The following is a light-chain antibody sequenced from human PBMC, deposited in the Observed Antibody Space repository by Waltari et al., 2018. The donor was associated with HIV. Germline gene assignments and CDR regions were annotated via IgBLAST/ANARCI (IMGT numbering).Light chain of an antibody. CDR3: LLSYSGARPWV. V-gene: IGLV7-46*01. Sequence: QAVVTQEPSLTVSPGGTVTLTCASTTGAITAAHNPSWFQQKPGQAPRTLIFDTSNRHSWTPARFSGSLLGGNPALTLSGAQPEDEAEYYCLLSYSGARPWVFGGGTKLTVL. CDR1: TGAITAAHN. CDR2: DTS. J-gene: IGLJ3*02.